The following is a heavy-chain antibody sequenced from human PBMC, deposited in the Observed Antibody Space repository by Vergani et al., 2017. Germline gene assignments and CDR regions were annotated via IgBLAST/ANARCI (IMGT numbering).Heavy chain of an antibody. D-gene: IGHD3-22*01. CDR1: GYSFTNYW. CDR3: ARLYGRDSSGSKYFGY. CDR2: IHPADSDT. V-gene: IGHV5-51*01. Sequence: EVQLVQSGAEVKKPGESLKISCQFSGYSFTNYWIGWVRQMPGKGLEWMGIIHPADSDTRYSPSFQGQVTISVDKSISTAYLQRRSLRASDSAMYYCARLYGRDSSGSKYFGYWGQGTLVTVSS. J-gene: IGHJ4*02.